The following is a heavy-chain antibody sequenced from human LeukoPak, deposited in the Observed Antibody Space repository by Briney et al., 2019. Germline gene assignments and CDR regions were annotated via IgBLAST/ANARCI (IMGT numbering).Heavy chain of an antibody. CDR1: GYTFTSYG. CDR2: MNPNSGNT. J-gene: IGHJ3*02. Sequence: ASVKVSCKASGYTFTSYGISWVRQATGQGLEWMGWMNPNSGNTGYAQKFQGRVTITRNTSISTAYMELSSLRSEDTAVYYCARADHSNQGGAFDIWGQGTMVTVSS. V-gene: IGHV1-8*03. D-gene: IGHD6-13*01. CDR3: ARADHSNQGGAFDI.